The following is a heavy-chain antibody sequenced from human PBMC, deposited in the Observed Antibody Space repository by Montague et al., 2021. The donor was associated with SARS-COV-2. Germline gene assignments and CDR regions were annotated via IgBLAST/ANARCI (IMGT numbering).Heavy chain of an antibody. V-gene: IGHV2-5*02. CDR2: IYWDDDK. D-gene: IGHD4-17*01. CDR3: ARYGDYGSWFDP. J-gene: IGHJ5*02. Sequence: VKPTQTLTLTCPFSGFSLNTSGEGVGWVRQPPGKALEWLALIYWDDDKRYSPSLKSRSTIPKDTTKNEVVLTVANMDPVDTATYYCARYGDYGSWFDPWGQGTLVTVSS. CDR1: GFSLNTSGEG.